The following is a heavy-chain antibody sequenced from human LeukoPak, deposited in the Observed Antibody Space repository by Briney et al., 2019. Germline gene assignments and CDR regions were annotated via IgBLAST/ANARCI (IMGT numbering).Heavy chain of an antibody. Sequence: GGSLRLSRAASGFTFRDYYMSWIRQAPGKGLEWVSYISSSGSTIYYTDSVKGRFTISRDNAKNSLYLQMNSLTAEDTAVYYCARDYGSGWYVDYWGQGTLVTVSS. J-gene: IGHJ4*02. V-gene: IGHV3-11*04. CDR2: ISSSGSTI. D-gene: IGHD6-19*01. CDR1: GFTFRDYY. CDR3: ARDYGSGWYVDY.